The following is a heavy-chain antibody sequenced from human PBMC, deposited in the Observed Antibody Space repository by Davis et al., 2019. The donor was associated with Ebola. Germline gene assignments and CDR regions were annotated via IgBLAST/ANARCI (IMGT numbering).Heavy chain of an antibody. J-gene: IGHJ4*02. CDR1: GYTFTGYY. D-gene: IGHD4-17*01. CDR2: INPNSGGT. V-gene: IGHV1-2*04. Sequence: ASVKVSCKASGYTFTGYYMQWVRQAPGQGLEWMGWINPNSGGTNYAQKFQGWVTMTKDTSISTAYMELSRLRSDDTAVYYCARGAEGNDYGDLWGQGTLVTVSS. CDR3: ARGAEGNDYGDL.